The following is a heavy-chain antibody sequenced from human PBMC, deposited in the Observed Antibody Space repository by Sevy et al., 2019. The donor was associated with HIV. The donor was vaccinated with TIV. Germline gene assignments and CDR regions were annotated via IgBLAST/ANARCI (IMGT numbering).Heavy chain of an antibody. CDR1: GFTFSSYG. D-gene: IGHD3-10*01. Sequence: GGSLRLSCAASGFTFSSYGMHWVRQAPGKGLEWVAVISYDGSNKYYADSVKGRFTISRDNSKNTRYLQMNSLRAEDTAVYYCAKGDSGTYYYGSGSYSFPYYYYYGMDVWGQGTTVTVSS. CDR2: ISYDGSNK. CDR3: AKGDSGTYYYGSGSYSFPYYYYYGMDV. J-gene: IGHJ6*02. V-gene: IGHV3-30*18.